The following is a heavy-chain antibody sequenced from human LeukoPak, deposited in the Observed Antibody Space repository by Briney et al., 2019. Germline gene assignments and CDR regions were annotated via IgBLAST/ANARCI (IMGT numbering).Heavy chain of an antibody. V-gene: IGHV4-4*07. CDR1: GGSISSYY. D-gene: IGHD6-6*01. Sequence: PSETLSLTCTVSGGSISSYYWSWIRQPAGKGLEWIGRIYTSGSTNYNPSLKSRVTMSVDTSKNQFSLKLSSVTAADTAVYYCASTGSSSPYYYYYMDVWGKGTTVTVSS. CDR3: ASTGSSSPYYYYYMDV. CDR2: IYTSGST. J-gene: IGHJ6*03.